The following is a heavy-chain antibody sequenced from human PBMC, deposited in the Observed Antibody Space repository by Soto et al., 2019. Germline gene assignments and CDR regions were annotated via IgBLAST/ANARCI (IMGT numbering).Heavy chain of an antibody. CDR2: IYPGDSDT. CDR3: ARSLSDFWSGYSPPRWFDP. J-gene: IGHJ5*02. V-gene: IGHV5-51*01. Sequence: PGESLKISCKGSGYSFTSYWIGWVRQMPGKGLEWMGIIYPGDSDTRYSPSFQGQVTISADKSISTAYLQWSSLKASDTAMYYCARSLSDFWSGYSPPRWFDPWGQGTLVTVSS. D-gene: IGHD3-3*01. CDR1: GYSFTSYW.